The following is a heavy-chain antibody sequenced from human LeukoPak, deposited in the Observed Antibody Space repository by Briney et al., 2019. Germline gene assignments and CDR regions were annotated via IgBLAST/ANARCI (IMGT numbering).Heavy chain of an antibody. D-gene: IGHD3-10*01. Sequence: GGSLRLSCAASGFTFSSYGMHWVRQAPGKGLEWVAVISYDGSDKYYADSVKGRFTISRDNSMNTLYLEMNSLRAEDTAVYYCAKAGTMVRGVIITYFDYWGQGTLVTVSS. CDR3: AKAGTMVRGVIITYFDY. J-gene: IGHJ4*02. CDR2: ISYDGSDK. CDR1: GFTFSSYG. V-gene: IGHV3-30*04.